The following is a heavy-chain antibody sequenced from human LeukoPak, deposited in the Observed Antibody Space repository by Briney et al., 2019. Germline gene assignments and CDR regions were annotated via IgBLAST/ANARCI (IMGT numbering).Heavy chain of an antibody. CDR1: GYSISSGYY. Sequence: SETLSLTCAVSGYSISSGYYWGWIRQPPGKGLEWIGSIYQSVSTYYNPSLKSRVTISVDTSKNQFSLNLSSVTAADTAVYYCARRVAAGGTRWFDPWGQGTLVTVSS. CDR2: IYQSVST. D-gene: IGHD6-13*01. J-gene: IGHJ5*02. V-gene: IGHV4-38-2*01. CDR3: ARRVAAGGTRWFDP.